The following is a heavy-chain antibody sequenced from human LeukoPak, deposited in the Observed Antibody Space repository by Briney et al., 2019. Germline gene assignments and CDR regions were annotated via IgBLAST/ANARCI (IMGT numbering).Heavy chain of an antibody. Sequence: GASVKVSCKVSGNTFTGHYMHWVRQAPGQGLEWVGWSNPESGGAKYAQKFQGRVTMTRDTSISTAYMDLSRLRSDDTAVYYCARECSSSCEPYYYYGMDVWGQGTTVTVSS. J-gene: IGHJ6*02. CDR3: ARECSSSCEPYYYYGMDV. CDR2: SNPESGGA. CDR1: GNTFTGHY. V-gene: IGHV1-2*02. D-gene: IGHD6-13*01.